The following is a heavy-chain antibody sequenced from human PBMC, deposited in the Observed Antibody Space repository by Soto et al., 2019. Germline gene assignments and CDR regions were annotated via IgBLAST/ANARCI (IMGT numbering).Heavy chain of an antibody. CDR2: IYYSGST. D-gene: IGHD3-3*01. CDR1: GGSISSSSYY. V-gene: IGHV4-39*01. J-gene: IGHJ6*02. CDR3: ARLKSGLRFLEWFTRSLYYYGMDV. Sequence: KASETLSLTCTVSGGSISSSSYYWGWIRQPPGKGLEWIGSIYYSGSTYYNPSLKSRVTISVDTSKNQFSLKLSSVTAADTAVYYCARLKSGLRFLEWFTRSLYYYGMDVWGQGTTVTVSS.